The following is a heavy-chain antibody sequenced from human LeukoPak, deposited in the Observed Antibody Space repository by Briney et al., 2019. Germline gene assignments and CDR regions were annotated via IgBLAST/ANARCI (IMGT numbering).Heavy chain of an antibody. CDR1: GYTFTGYY. J-gene: IGHJ4*02. Sequence: GASVKVSCKASGYTFTGYYMHWVRQAPGQGLEWMGWINPNSGGTNYAQKFQGRVTMTRDTSISTAYMELSRLRSDDTAVYYCAAMGPGGIYSSSWYSWFDYWGQGTLVTVSS. V-gene: IGHV1-2*02. CDR3: AAMGPGGIYSSSWYSWFDY. CDR2: INPNSGGT. D-gene: IGHD6-13*01.